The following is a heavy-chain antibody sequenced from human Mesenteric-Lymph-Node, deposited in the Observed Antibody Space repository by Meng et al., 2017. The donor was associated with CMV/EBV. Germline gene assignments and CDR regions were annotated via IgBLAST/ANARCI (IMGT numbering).Heavy chain of an antibody. J-gene: IGHJ4*02. CDR3: ARSLTRYSPYYFDY. V-gene: IGHV2-70D*14. D-gene: IGHD2-21*01. Sequence: SGPTLVKPTQTLTLTCTASGFSLSTTEMRVSWIRQPPGKALEWLGRIDWDDDKLYRTSLKTRLSISKDTSKNQVVLTMTNMDPLDTATYYCARSLTRYSPYYFDYWGQGSLVTVSS. CDR2: IDWDDDK. CDR1: GFSLSTTEMR.